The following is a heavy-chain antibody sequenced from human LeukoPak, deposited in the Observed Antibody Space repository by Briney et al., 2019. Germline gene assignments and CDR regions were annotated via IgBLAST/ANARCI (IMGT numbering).Heavy chain of an antibody. CDR3: ARQDADWFWFDP. V-gene: IGHV4-34*01. CDR2: INHSGST. Sequence: PSETLSLTCAVYGGSFSGYYWSWIRQPPGKGLEWIGEINHSGSTNYNPSLKSRVTISVDTSKNQFSLKLSSVTAADTAVYYCARQDADWFWFDPWGQGTLVTVSS. CDR1: GGSFSGYY. J-gene: IGHJ5*02. D-gene: IGHD3-9*01.